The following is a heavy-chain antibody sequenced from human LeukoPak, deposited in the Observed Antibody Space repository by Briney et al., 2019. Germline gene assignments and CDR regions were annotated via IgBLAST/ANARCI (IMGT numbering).Heavy chain of an antibody. V-gene: IGHV3-49*04. CDR3: TRAVRAHSGIFSYWFDP. D-gene: IGHD1-26*01. CDR2: IRSKGYGGTT. Sequence: PGGSLRLSCTASGFNFGDYAMSWVRQAPGKGLEWVGSIRSKGYGGTTENAASVKGRFIMSRDDSKSIAYLQMNSLKTEDTAVYSCTRAVRAHSGIFSYWFDPWGQGTLVTASS. J-gene: IGHJ5*02. CDR1: GFNFGDYA.